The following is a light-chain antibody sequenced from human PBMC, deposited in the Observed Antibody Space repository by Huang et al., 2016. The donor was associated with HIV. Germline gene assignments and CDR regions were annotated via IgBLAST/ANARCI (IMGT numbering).Light chain of an antibody. Sequence: DIQMTQFPSSLSASVGDRVTITCRASQNINSYLNWYQQKPGKAPQLLIYGASSVESGVPSRVRGNGDGTEVTLSSSSLQPEDLATYYCQQSYSAPRTFGQGTNLDLK. CDR2: GAS. V-gene: IGKV1-39*01. CDR3: QQSYSAPRT. J-gene: IGKJ2*01. CDR1: QNINSY.